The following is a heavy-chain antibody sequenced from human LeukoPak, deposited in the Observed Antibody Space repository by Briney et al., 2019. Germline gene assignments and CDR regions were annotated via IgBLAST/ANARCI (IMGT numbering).Heavy chain of an antibody. J-gene: IGHJ4*02. Sequence: GGSLRLSCAASGFTFSSYAMNWVRQAPGKGLEWVSAISGRDSSTYYADSVKGRFTISRDNSKNTLYLQMNSLRAEDTAVYYCAKDRGYCSGGSSCDYWGQGTLVTVSS. V-gene: IGHV3-23*01. D-gene: IGHD2-15*01. CDR1: GFTFSSYA. CDR2: ISGRDSST. CDR3: AKDRGYCSGGSSCDY.